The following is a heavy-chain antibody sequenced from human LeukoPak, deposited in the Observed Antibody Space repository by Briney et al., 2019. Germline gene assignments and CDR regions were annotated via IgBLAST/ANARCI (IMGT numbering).Heavy chain of an antibody. D-gene: IGHD1-1*01. Sequence: GESLKISCQASGYSFPNYWIGWVRQMPGKGLEWMGIIYPGDSDTRYSPSFQGQVTISVDKSISTAYLQWSSLKASDTAMYYCARHETGPYFDYWGQGTLVTVSS. CDR2: IYPGDSDT. J-gene: IGHJ4*02. CDR3: ARHETGPYFDY. V-gene: IGHV5-51*01. CDR1: GYSFPNYW.